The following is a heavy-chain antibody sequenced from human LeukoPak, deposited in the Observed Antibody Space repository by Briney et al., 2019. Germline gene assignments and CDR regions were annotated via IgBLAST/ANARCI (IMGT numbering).Heavy chain of an antibody. CDR3: AREVYYYGSGSLGLDAFDI. J-gene: IGHJ3*02. D-gene: IGHD3-10*01. CDR2: IYYSGST. V-gene: IGHV4-30-4*08. Sequence: LSQTLSLTCTVSGGSISSGDYYWSWIRQPPGKGLEWIGYIYYSGSTYYNPSLKSRVTISVDTSKNQFSLKLSSVTATDTAVYYCAREVYYYGSGSLGLDAFDIWGQGTMVTVSS. CDR1: GGSISSGDYY.